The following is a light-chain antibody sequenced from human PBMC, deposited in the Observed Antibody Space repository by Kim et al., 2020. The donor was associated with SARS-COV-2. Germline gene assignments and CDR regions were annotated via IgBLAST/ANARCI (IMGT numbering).Light chain of an antibody. CDR1: QDIWNE. J-gene: IGKJ5*01. CDR3: LQDYYYPLT. CDR2: GGS. V-gene: IGKV1-6*01. Sequence: ASVGDRVTITCRARQDIWNELGLYLQKPGKAPELLIYGGSTVQSGVPSRFSGSGFGTDFTLTISSLQPEDFATYYCLQDYYYPLTFGQGTRLEIK.